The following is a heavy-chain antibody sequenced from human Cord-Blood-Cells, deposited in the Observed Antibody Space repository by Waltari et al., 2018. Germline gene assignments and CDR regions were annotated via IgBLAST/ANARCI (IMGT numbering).Heavy chain of an antibody. CDR3: ARTPLGYCTNGVCYAEYCQH. CDR1: GGTFSSYA. Sequence: QVQLVQSGAEVKKPGSSVKVSCKASGGTFSSYAISWVRQAPGQGLGWMGGSLPIVGTANYAQKFQGRVTITADESTSTAYMELSSLRSEDTAVYYCARTPLGYCTNGVCYAEYCQHWGQGTLVTVSS. CDR2: SLPIVGTA. D-gene: IGHD2-8*01. V-gene: IGHV1-69*12. J-gene: IGHJ1*01.